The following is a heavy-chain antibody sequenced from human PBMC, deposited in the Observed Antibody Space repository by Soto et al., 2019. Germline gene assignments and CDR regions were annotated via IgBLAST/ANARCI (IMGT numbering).Heavy chain of an antibody. Sequence: PSETLSLTCTVSGASVSSGTYYWSWIRQAPGKGLEWVGHIYYTGSTNYNPSLNNRVTISVDTSKNHFSLQLTSVTAADTAVYYCARGAGFSYASTWFDIWGQGTLVTFSS. CDR2: IYYTGST. D-gene: IGHD5-18*01. J-gene: IGHJ5*02. CDR1: GASVSSGTYY. V-gene: IGHV4-61*03. CDR3: ARGAGFSYASTWFDI.